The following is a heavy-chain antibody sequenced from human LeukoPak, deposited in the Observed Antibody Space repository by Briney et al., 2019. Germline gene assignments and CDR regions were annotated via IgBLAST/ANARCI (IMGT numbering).Heavy chain of an antibody. CDR1: GGTFSSYA. CDR2: IIPIFGTA. J-gene: IGHJ4*02. D-gene: IGHD2-2*01. V-gene: IGHV1-69*05. CDR3: ARVKSEGYCSSTSCRTMYYFDY. Sequence: GASVKVSCKASGGTFSSYAISWVRQAPGQGLEWMGGIIPIFGTANYAQKFQGRVTITTDESTSTAYMELSSLRSEDTAVYYCARVKSEGYCSSTSCRTMYYFDYWGQGTLVTVSS.